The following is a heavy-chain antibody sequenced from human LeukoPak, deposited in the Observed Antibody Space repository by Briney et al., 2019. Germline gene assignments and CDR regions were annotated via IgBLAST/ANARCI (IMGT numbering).Heavy chain of an antibody. CDR3: ARDWRYCTSDSCYGAFDY. CDR1: GFTFSHYA. CDR2: ISDDGCDL. D-gene: IGHD2-2*01. J-gene: IGHJ4*02. Sequence: PGRSLRLSCAASGFTFSHYALNWVRQTPGKGLEWVATISDDGCDLSYADSVKGRFTISRDKSKNMLYLQMNSLRVEDTALYYCARDWRYCTSDSCYGAFDYWGQGTLVTVSS. V-gene: IGHV3-30*04.